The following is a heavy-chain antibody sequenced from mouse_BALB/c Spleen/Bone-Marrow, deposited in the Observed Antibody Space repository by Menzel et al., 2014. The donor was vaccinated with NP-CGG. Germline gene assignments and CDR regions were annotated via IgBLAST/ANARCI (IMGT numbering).Heavy chain of an antibody. J-gene: IGHJ2*01. CDR3: ARSGSSSGYFDY. Sequence: EVKLMESGGGLVQPGGSRKLSCAASGFTFSSFAMHWVRPAPEKGLEWVAYISSGSSTIYYADTVMGRFTISRDDPKNTLFLQMTSLRSEDTAMYYCARSGSSSGYFDYWGQGTTLTVSS. D-gene: IGHD1-1*01. CDR2: ISSGSSTI. CDR1: GFTFSSFA. V-gene: IGHV5-17*02.